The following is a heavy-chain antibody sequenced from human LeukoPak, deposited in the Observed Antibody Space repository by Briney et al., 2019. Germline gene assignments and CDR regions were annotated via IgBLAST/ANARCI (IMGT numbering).Heavy chain of an antibody. D-gene: IGHD5-12*01. Sequence: AGGSLRLSCAASGFSFGRYYMSWVRQAPGKGLEWVSVLFSGGDTYYADSVKDRFSISRDRSRETLFLQMNSLRADDTAVYYCARQGYDSGFDYWGHGTMVTVSS. CDR2: LFSGGDT. CDR3: ARQGYDSGFDY. J-gene: IGHJ4*01. V-gene: IGHV3-66*04. CDR1: GFSFGRYY.